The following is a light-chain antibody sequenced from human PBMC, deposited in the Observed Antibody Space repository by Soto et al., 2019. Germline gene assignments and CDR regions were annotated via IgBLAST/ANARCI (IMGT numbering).Light chain of an antibody. CDR3: QQYDSSVT. CDR2: GAS. CDR1: QSVDSRF. Sequence: EIVLTHSPGSLSLSPGQRATLSCRASQSVDSRFFAWYQQRPGQAPRLLIYGASRRATGIPDRFTGSGSGTDFTLTISGLEPEDFALYYCQQYDSSVTFGLGTKVEIK. J-gene: IGKJ1*01. V-gene: IGKV3-20*01.